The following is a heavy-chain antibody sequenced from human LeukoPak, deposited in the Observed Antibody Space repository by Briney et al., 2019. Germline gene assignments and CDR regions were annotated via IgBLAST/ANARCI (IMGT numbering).Heavy chain of an antibody. CDR3: ASNPRRGYSYGYFDY. V-gene: IGHV1-69*13. J-gene: IGHJ4*02. CDR1: GGTFSSYA. CDR2: IIPIFGTA. D-gene: IGHD5-18*01. Sequence: GASVKVSCKASGGTFSSYAISWVRQAPGQGLEWMGGIIPIFGTANYAQKFKGRVTITADESTSTAYMELSSLRSEDTAVYYCASNPRRGYSYGYFDYWGQGTLVTVSS.